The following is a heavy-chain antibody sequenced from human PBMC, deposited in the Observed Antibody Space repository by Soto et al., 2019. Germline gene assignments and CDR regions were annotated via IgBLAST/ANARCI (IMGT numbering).Heavy chain of an antibody. D-gene: IGHD6-13*01. CDR3: ARSYSSSWGGGSYYYYGMDV. Sequence: VSGQVCTDAAGDTVTGYGINWVRLPHGQGQERMGSMKPNIGNTGYAQKFQGGVTKTRNTSISAAYMELSSLRSEDTGVYYCARSYSSSWGGGSYYYYGMDVWGQGTTVTVSS. V-gene: IGHV1-8*02. CDR1: GDTVTGYG. J-gene: IGHJ6*02. CDR2: MKPNIGNT.